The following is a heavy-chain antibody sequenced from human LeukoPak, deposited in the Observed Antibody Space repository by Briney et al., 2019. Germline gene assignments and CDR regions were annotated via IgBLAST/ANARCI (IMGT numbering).Heavy chain of an antibody. CDR2: ISHSGST. CDR1: GGSFSGYD. Sequence: PSETLSLTCAVYGGSFSGYDWSWIRQPPGKGLEWIGEISHSGSTNYNPSLKSRVTISVDTSKNQFSLKLSSVTAADTAVYHCARAGGYSYGYGYYYMDVWGKGTTVTVSS. D-gene: IGHD5-18*01. J-gene: IGHJ6*03. CDR3: ARAGGYSYGYGYYYMDV. V-gene: IGHV4-34*01.